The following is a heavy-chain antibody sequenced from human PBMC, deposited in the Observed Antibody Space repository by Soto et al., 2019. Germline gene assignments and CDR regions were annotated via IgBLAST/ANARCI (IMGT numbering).Heavy chain of an antibody. CDR2: IIPILGIA. Sequence: QVQLVQSGAEVKKPGSSVKVSCKASGGTFSSYTISWVRQAPGQGLEWMGRIIPILGIANYAQKFQGRVTITADKSTSTAYMELSSLRSEDTAVYSCARSRLDFSYYYYGMDVWGQGTTVTVSS. D-gene: IGHD6-19*01. J-gene: IGHJ6*02. V-gene: IGHV1-69*02. CDR3: ARSRLDFSYYYYGMDV. CDR1: GGTFSSYT.